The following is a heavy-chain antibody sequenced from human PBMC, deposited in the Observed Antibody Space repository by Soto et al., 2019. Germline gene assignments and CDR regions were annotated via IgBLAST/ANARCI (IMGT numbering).Heavy chain of an antibody. CDR1: GGDLTNSG. CDR2: IFPLLAMV. Sequence: QVHLVQSGAEMKKPGSSVKVSCKVSGGDLTNSGISWVRQAPGQGLEWMGGIFPLLAMVDYSQKFQGRVTITAGESTTTAYMDLGSLRSEATAVYYCAKEEGAGFKSWGHGTLVIVSS. J-gene: IGHJ5*01. V-gene: IGHV1-69*04. CDR3: AKEEGAGFKS. D-gene: IGHD1-26*01.